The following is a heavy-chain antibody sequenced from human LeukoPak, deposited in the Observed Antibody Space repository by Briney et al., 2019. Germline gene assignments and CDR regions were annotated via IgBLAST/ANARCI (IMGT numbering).Heavy chain of an antibody. CDR1: GFTLDSYA. J-gene: IGHJ4*02. CDR3: ARRVVPAAMSDY. CDR2: ISGSDGST. V-gene: IGHV3-23*01. Sequence: GGSLRLSCAASGFTLDSYAMSWVRQAPGKGLEWVSAISGSDGSTHYADSVRGRFTISRDRSNIRLYLQMSSLRAEDTAVYYCARRVVPAAMSDYWGQGTLVTVSS. D-gene: IGHD2-2*01.